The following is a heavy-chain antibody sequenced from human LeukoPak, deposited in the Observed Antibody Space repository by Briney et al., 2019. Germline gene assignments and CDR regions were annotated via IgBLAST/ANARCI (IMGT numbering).Heavy chain of an antibody. CDR1: GFTFSTYT. CDR2: ISGSGTYI. V-gene: IGHV3-21*01. Sequence: GGSQRLSCAASGFTFSTYTIHWVRQGPGKGLEWVSSISGSGTYIYYADSVQGRFTISRDNAKNTLYLQMNSLRAEDTAVYYCAREDYADLTIDYWGQGTLVTVSS. J-gene: IGHJ4*02. CDR3: AREDYADLTIDY. D-gene: IGHD4-17*01.